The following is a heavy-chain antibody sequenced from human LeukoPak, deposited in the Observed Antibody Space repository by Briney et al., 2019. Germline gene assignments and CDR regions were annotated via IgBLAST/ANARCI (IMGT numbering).Heavy chain of an antibody. CDR2: IRYDGSNK. CDR1: GFTFSSYG. Sequence: TGGSLRLSCAASGFTFSSYGMHWVRQAPGKGLEWVAFIRYDGSNKYYADSVKGRFTISRDNSKNTLYLQMNSLRAEDTAVYYCAKKYDSSGYYPGYFDYWGQGTLVTVSS. D-gene: IGHD3-22*01. CDR3: AKKYDSSGYYPGYFDY. J-gene: IGHJ4*02. V-gene: IGHV3-30*02.